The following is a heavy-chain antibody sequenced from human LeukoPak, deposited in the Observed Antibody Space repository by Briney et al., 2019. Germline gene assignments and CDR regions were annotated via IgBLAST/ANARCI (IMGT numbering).Heavy chain of an antibody. CDR3: AGDRGITITKDFDY. CDR1: GSTLAESS. D-gene: IGHD1-1*01. CDR2: YDPEEGGI. Sequence: ASVTVSCKVSGSTLAESSIHWLRQAPGEWLEWMGGYDPEEGGIIYAQKFLDRVTMTEDTSTTTAYMEVSSLRSEDTAVYFCAGDRGITITKDFDYWGQGTLVTVSS. V-gene: IGHV1-24*01. J-gene: IGHJ4*02.